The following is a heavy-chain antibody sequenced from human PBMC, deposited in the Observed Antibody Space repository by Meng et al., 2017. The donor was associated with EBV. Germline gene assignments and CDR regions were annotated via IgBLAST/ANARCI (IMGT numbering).Heavy chain of an antibody. CDR2: ISSYNGNT. J-gene: IGHJ4*02. V-gene: IGHV1-18*01. CDR3: ARGLDYFDY. Sequence: QVPLGQLEDEVQKPWASGKGFCKGSGYTFTSYGIRWVRQAPGQVLEWMGWISSYNGNTNYAQKLQGRVTMTTDPSTSTVYMELRSLRYDDTAVYYCARGLDYFDYWGQGTLVTVSS. CDR1: GYTFTSYG.